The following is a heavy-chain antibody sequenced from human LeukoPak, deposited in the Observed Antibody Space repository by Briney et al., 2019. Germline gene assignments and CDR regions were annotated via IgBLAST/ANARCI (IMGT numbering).Heavy chain of an antibody. D-gene: IGHD6-19*01. V-gene: IGHV3-30*04. Sequence: PGGSLRLSCAASGFTFSSYAMHWVRQAPGKGLEWVAVISYDGSNKYYADSVKGRFTISRDNSKNTLYLQMNSLRAEDTAVYYCARVFSSGWFRGYFDYWGQGTLVTVSS. CDR3: ARVFSSGWFRGYFDY. J-gene: IGHJ4*02. CDR2: ISYDGSNK. CDR1: GFTFSSYA.